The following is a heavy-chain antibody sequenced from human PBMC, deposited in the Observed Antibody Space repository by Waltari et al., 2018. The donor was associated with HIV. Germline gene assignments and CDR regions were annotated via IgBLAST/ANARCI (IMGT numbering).Heavy chain of an antibody. J-gene: IGHJ6*02. CDR2: VIPIFGSP. CDR1: GGSFRNYA. Sequence: QVQIVQSGAEVKKPGSSVKVSCEASGGSFRNYAVSWVRQVPEQGLEWLGGVIPIFGSPDYSQKFHGRLTIVADESINTAYMELSSLTSEDTAVYYCATGDGRNFGVVREYYHYGMDVWGQGTTVTVSS. CDR3: ATGDGRNFGVVREYYHYGMDV. D-gene: IGHD3-3*01. V-gene: IGHV1-69*01.